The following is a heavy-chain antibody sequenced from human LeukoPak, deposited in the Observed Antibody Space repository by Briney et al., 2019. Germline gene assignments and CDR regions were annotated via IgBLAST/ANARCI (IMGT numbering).Heavy chain of an antibody. CDR2: IYYSVST. CDR3: ARDGYYYGSGSYSPFDY. CDR1: GGSISSYY. D-gene: IGHD3-10*01. Sequence: SETLSLTCTVSGGSISSYYWSWIRQPPGKGLEWIGYIYYSVSTNYNPSLKSRVTISVDTSKNQFSLKLSSVTAADTAVYYCARDGYYYGSGSYSPFDYWGQGTLVTVSS. V-gene: IGHV4-59*01. J-gene: IGHJ4*02.